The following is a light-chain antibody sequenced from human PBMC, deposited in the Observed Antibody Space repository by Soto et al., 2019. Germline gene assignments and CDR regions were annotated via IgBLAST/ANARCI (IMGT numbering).Light chain of an antibody. J-gene: IGLJ2*01. CDR3: SSHASRSTLL. V-gene: IGLV2-14*03. CDR2: DVS. Sequence: QSALTQPASVSGSPGQSITISCTGTSSDVGAYNRVSWYQQHPGKAPKLMLYDVSNRPSTISNRFSGSKSGNTASLTISGLQAEYEADYYCSSHASRSTLLFGGGTKLTVL. CDR1: SSDVGAYNR.